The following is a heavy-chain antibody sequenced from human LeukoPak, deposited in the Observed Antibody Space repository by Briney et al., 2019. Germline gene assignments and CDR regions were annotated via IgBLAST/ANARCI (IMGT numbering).Heavy chain of an antibody. Sequence: SETPTLTCTVSGGSISSSSYYWGWIRQPPGKGLEWIGTIYYSGSTYNNPSLRSRVTISVDTSKNQFSLNLSSVTAADTAVYYCARQIVGATPYLDSWGQGNLVTVSS. J-gene: IGHJ4*02. D-gene: IGHD1-26*01. CDR3: ARQIVGATPYLDS. V-gene: IGHV4-39*01. CDR1: GGSISSSSYY. CDR2: IYYSGST.